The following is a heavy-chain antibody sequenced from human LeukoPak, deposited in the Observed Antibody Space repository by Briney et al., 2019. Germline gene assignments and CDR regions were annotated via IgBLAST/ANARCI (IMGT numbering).Heavy chain of an antibody. CDR3: ASVVIVGDAFDI. CDR1: GYTFTSYY. CDR2: INPSGGST. J-gene: IGHJ3*02. V-gene: IGHV1-46*01. Sequence: ASVKVSCKASGYTFTSYYMHWVRQAPGQGLEWMRIINPSGGSTSYAQKFQGRVTMTRDTSTSTVYMELSSLRSEDTAVYYCASVVIVGDAFDIWGQGTMVTVSS. D-gene: IGHD3-16*02.